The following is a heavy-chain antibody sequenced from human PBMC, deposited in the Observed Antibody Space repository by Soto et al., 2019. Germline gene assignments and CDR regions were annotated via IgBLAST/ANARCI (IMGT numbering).Heavy chain of an antibody. J-gene: IGHJ6*03. V-gene: IGHV3-11*01. CDR3: GRGGVDVDDILTGYLFPTYYYMDV. CDR1: GFTFSDYY. CDR2: ISSSGSTI. D-gene: IGHD3-9*01. Sequence: GGSLRLSCAASGFTFSDYYMSWIRQAPGKGLEWVSYISSSGSTIYYADSVKGRFTISRDNAKNSLYLQMNSLRAEDTAVYYCGRGGVDVDDILTGYLFPTYYYMDVWGKGTTVTVSS.